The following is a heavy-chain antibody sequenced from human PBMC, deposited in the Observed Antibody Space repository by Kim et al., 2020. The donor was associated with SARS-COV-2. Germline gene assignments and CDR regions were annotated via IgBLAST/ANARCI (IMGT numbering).Heavy chain of an antibody. CDR1: GFTFSKYA. Sequence: GGSLRLSCAASGFTFSKYAMTWVRQAPGRGLEWVSGITGSGDSTVYADSVKGRFTISRDNSRDTLYLDMNSLRVEDTARYYCARDVYGGFDGIAECFQD. J-gene: IGHJ1*01. D-gene: IGHD5-12*01. CDR3: ARDVYGGFDGIAECFQD. V-gene: IGHV3-23*01. CDR2: ITGSGDST.